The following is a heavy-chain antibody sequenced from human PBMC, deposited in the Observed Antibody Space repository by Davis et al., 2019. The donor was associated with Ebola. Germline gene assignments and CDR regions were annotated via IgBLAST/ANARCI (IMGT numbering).Heavy chain of an antibody. V-gene: IGHV4-59*08. D-gene: IGHD3-3*01. CDR1: GGSISSYY. CDR2: IYYSGST. Sequence: SETLSLTCTVSGGSISSYYWSWIRQPPGKGLEWNGYIYYSGSTNYHPSLKSRVTISVDTSKNQFSLKLSSVTAADTAVYYCARTDYDFWSGYYTSNWFDPWGQGTLVTVSS. CDR3: ARTDYDFWSGYYTSNWFDP. J-gene: IGHJ5*02.